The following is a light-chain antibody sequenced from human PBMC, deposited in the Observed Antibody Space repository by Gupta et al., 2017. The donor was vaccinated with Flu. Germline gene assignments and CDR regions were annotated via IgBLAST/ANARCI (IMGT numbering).Light chain of an antibody. Sequence: TVTLTCGLSSGSVSSNNYPSWYQQAPGQAPRTLIYTTNTRSAGVPDRFSGSILGNKAALSITGAKADDESDYYCVLYMGNGISVFGGGTKLTVL. J-gene: IGLJ3*02. CDR1: SGSVSSNNY. CDR2: TTN. CDR3: VLYMGNGISV. V-gene: IGLV8-61*01.